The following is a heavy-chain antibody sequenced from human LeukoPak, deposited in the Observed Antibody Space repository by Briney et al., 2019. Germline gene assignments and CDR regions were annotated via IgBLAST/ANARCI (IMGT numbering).Heavy chain of an antibody. CDR3: ARGYPAGGNMVDY. Sequence: PGGSLRLSCAASGFTFSSYNMNWVRQAPGKGLEWISFISSSSSTIYYADSVKGRFTISRDNAKNSLYLQMNSLRDEDTAVYYCARGYPAGGNMVDYWGQGTLVTVSS. D-gene: IGHD3-16*01. CDR2: ISSSSSTI. V-gene: IGHV3-48*02. CDR1: GFTFSSYN. J-gene: IGHJ4*02.